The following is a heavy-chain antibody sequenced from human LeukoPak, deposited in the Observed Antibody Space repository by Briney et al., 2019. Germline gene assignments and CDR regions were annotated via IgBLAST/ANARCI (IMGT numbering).Heavy chain of an antibody. V-gene: IGHV4-39*02. CDR2: IYYSGST. J-gene: IGHJ4*02. D-gene: IGHD6-13*01. CDR1: GVSISSYY. Sequence: PSETLSLSCAVSGVSISSYYWSWIRQPPGKGLEWIWSIYYSGSTLYYPSPKSRGSIFVDTYTKHFSFQLSSGPAADAAALYYGRERSRSSRLDYWGQGTLVTVPS. CDR3: GRERSRSSRLDY.